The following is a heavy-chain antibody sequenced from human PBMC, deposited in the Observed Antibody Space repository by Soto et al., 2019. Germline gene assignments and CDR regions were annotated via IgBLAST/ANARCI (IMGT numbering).Heavy chain of an antibody. J-gene: IGHJ6*02. D-gene: IGHD1-26*01. CDR2: INPSGGST. Sequence: QVQLVQSGAEVKKPGASVKVSCKASGYTFTSYYMHWVRQAPGQGLEWMGIINPSGGSTSYAQKFQGRVTMTRDTSTSTVYMELSSLRSEDTAVYYCARDREGDIVGAHYYYYGMDVWGQGTTVTVSS. V-gene: IGHV1-46*01. CDR3: ARDREGDIVGAHYYYYGMDV. CDR1: GYTFTSYY.